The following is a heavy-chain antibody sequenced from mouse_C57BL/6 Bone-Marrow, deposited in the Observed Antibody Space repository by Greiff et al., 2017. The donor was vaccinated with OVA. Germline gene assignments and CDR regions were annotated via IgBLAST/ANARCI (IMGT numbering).Heavy chain of an antibody. CDR2: IDPENGDT. J-gene: IGHJ2*01. V-gene: IGHV14-4*01. CDR1: GFNIKDDY. D-gene: IGHD1-1*01. CDR3: TTGVYADFDY. Sequence: VQLKESGAELVRPGASVKLSCTASGFNIKDDYMHWVKQRPEQGLEWIGWIDPENGDTEYASKFQGKATITADTSSNTAYLQLSSLTSEDTAVYYCTTGVYADFDYWGQGTTLTVSS.